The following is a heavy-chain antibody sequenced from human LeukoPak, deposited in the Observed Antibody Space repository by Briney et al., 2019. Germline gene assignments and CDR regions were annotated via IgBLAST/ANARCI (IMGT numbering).Heavy chain of an antibody. J-gene: IGHJ6*03. Sequence: GGSLRLSCAASGFTFSSYWMSWVRQAPGKGLEWVANIKQDGSEKYYVDSVKGRFTISRDNAKNSLYLQMNSLRAEDTAVYYCAKNILWGHYYMDVWGKGTTVTVSS. CDR1: GFTFSSYW. CDR3: AKNILWGHYYMDV. CDR2: IKQDGSEK. V-gene: IGHV3-7*03. D-gene: IGHD2-21*01.